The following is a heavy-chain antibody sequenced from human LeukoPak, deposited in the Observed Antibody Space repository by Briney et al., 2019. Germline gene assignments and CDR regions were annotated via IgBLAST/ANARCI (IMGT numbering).Heavy chain of an antibody. J-gene: IGHJ4*02. D-gene: IGHD3-3*01. Sequence: PGGSLRLSCVASGFTFDDYAMHWVRQAPGKGLEWVSGISWNSGSIGYADSVKGRFTISRDNSKNTLYLQMNSLGAEDTAVYYCAKDSKVGTYYDFWSGYSLWGQGTLVTVSS. CDR1: GFTFDDYA. V-gene: IGHV3-9*01. CDR2: ISWNSGSI. CDR3: AKDSKVGTYYDFWSGYSL.